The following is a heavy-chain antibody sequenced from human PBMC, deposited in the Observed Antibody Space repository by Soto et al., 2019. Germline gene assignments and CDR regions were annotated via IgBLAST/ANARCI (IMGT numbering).Heavy chain of an antibody. Sequence: PGGSLRLSCAASGFTFSSYGMHWVRQAPGKGLELVAVIWYDGSNKYYADSVKGRFTISRDNSKNTLYLQMNSLRAEDTAVYYWARGEELLWFGELLYAGAFDIWGQGTMVTVSS. D-gene: IGHD3-10*01. CDR1: GFTFSSYG. V-gene: IGHV3-33*01. J-gene: IGHJ3*02. CDR3: ARGEELLWFGELLYAGAFDI. CDR2: IWYDGSNK.